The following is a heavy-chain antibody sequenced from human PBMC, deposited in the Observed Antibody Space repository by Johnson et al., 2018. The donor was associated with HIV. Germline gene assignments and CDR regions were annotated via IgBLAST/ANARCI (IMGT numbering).Heavy chain of an antibody. CDR3: ARDRRAYCGGDAFDI. J-gene: IGHJ3*02. D-gene: IGHD2-21*01. Sequence: QVQLVESGGGVVQPGGSLRLSCAASGFTFSSYGMHWVRQAPGKGLEWVAVVSDHGRTTYFADSVKGRFTISRDNSKNTLYLQMNSLRAEDTAVYYCARDRRAYCGGDAFDIWGQGTMVTVSS. CDR2: VSDHGRTT. V-gene: IGHV3-30*03. CDR1: GFTFSSYG.